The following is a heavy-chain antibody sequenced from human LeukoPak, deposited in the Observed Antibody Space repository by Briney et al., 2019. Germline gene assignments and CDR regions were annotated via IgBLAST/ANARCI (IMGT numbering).Heavy chain of an antibody. CDR3: ARNSHYDFWSGENWFDP. J-gene: IGHJ5*02. CDR2: ISSNGGST. CDR1: GFTFSSYA. D-gene: IGHD3-3*01. Sequence: GGSLRLSCAASGFTFSSYAMHWVRQAPGKGLEYVSAISSNGGSTYYANSVKGRFTISRDNSKNTLYLQMGSLRAEDMAVYYCARNSHYDFWSGENWFDPWGQGTLVTVSS. V-gene: IGHV3-64*01.